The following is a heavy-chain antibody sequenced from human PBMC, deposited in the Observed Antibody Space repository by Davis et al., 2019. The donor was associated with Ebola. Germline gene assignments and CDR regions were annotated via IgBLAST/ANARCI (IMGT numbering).Heavy chain of an antibody. J-gene: IGHJ4*02. V-gene: IGHV1-69*13. Sequence: SVKVSCKASGGTFSSYTISWVRQAPGQGLEWMGGLLPISGQVKYAQKFQGRVTIIADESTSTAYMELSSLRSDDTAVYYCARDDKVMHFDYWGQGTLVTVSS. D-gene: IGHD3-16*01. CDR1: GGTFSSYT. CDR3: ARDDKVMHFDY. CDR2: LLPISGQV.